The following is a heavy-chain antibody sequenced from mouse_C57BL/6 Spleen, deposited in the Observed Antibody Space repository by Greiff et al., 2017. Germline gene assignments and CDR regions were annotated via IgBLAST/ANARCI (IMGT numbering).Heavy chain of an antibody. CDR3: ARYTTVSSGDYFDY. CDR1: GYAFSSYW. J-gene: IGHJ2*01. Sequence: QVQLQQSGAELVKPGASVKISCKASGYAFSSYWMNWVKQRPGKGLGWIGQIYPGDGDTNYNGKFKGKATLTADKSSSTAYMQLSSLTSEDSAVYFCARYTTVSSGDYFDYWGQGTTLTVSS. D-gene: IGHD1-1*01. CDR2: IYPGDGDT. V-gene: IGHV1-80*01.